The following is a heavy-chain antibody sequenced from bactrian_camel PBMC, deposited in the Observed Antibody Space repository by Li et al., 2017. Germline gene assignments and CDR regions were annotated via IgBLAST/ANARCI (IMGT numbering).Heavy chain of an antibody. Sequence: HVQLVESGGGSVQAGGSLRLSWDTSTFTGSSYCMAWFHQPRDIRGGVAVIGSDSTTTYADSVKGRFTISQDNAKNTLYLQMNSLKVEDTATYYCAAGRGWASGRSQLLSPLEYVHWGQGTQVTVS. J-gene: IGHJ4*01. D-gene: IGHD6*01. CDR1: TFTGSSYC. CDR2: IGSDSTT. CDR3: AAGRGWASGRSQLLSPLEYVH. V-gene: IGHV3S1*01.